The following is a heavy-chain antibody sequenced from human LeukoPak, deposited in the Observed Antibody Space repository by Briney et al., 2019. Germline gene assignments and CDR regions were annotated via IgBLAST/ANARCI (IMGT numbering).Heavy chain of an antibody. V-gene: IGHV4-4*02. CDR1: GASISRPYW. D-gene: IGHD7-27*01. J-gene: IGHJ4*02. CDR3: ASRKLGNDY. CDR2: ISHSGTT. Sequence: SGTLSLTCGVSGASISRPYWWSWVRQPPGKGLEWIAEISHSGTTHYNPSLKSRVIISADTSQNQFSLKLSSVTAADTAVYYCASRKLGNDYWGQGTLVTVSS.